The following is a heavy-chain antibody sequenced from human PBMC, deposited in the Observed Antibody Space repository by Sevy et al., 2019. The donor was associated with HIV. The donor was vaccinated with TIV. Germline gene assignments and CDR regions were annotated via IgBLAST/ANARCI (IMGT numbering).Heavy chain of an antibody. J-gene: IGHJ3*02. D-gene: IGHD3-16*02. Sequence: GESLKISCKGSGYSFTSYWIGWVRQMPGKGLELMGIIYPGDSDTRYSQSFQGQVTISADKSISTAYLQWSRLKASDTAMYYCERPRGVLVSDAFDIWGQGTMVTVSS. CDR2: IYPGDSDT. V-gene: IGHV5-51*01. CDR3: ERPRGVLVSDAFDI. CDR1: GYSFTSYW.